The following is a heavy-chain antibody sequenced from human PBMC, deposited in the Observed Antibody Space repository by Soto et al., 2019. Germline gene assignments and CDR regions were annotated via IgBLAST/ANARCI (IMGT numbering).Heavy chain of an antibody. CDR1: RRSIKRHH. D-gene: IGHD3-9*01. J-gene: IGHJ4*02. CDR2: IYTSGTT. CDR3: AREDYYDTGYYVV. Sequence: PSETLSLTFTVSRRSIKRHHWNWLRQPAGERLEWIGRIYTSGTTDFNPSLKGRVTMSVDTSKNQFSLKLTSVTAADTALYYCAREDYYDTGYYVVWGQGTQVTVSS. V-gene: IGHV4-4*07.